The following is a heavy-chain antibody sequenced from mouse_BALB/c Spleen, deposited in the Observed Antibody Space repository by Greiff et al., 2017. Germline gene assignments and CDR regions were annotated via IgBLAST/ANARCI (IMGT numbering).Heavy chain of an antibody. V-gene: IGHV6-6*02. CDR1: GFTFSNYW. J-gene: IGHJ2*01. CDR2: IRLKSNNYAT. D-gene: IGHD1-1*01. CDR3: TRYGSSSYYFDY. Sequence: EVKLQESGGGLVQPGGSMKLSCVASGFTFSNYWMNWVRQSPEKGLEWVAEIRLKSNNYATHYAESVKGRFTISRDDSKSSVYLQMNNLRAEDTGIYYCTRYGSSSYYFDYWGQGTTLTVSS.